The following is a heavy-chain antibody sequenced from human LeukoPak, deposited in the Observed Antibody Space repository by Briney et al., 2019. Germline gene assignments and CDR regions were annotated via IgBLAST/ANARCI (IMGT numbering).Heavy chain of an antibody. CDR3: AKDLPDRDDCWSGYYHVWTTGGYYFDY. CDR2: ISGSGGST. V-gene: IGHV3-23*01. Sequence: PGGSLRLSCAASGFTFSSYAMSWVRQAPGKGLEWVSAISGSGGSTYYADSVKGRFTISRDNSKNTLYLQMNSLRAEDTAVYYCAKDLPDRDDCWSGYYHVWTTGGYYFDYWGQGTLVTVSS. D-gene: IGHD3-3*01. J-gene: IGHJ4*02. CDR1: GFTFSSYA.